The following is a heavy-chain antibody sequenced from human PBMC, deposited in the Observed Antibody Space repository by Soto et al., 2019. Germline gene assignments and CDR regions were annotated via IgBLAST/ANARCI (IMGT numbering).Heavy chain of an antibody. V-gene: IGHV3-33*01. CDR3: ARGLEEYYYDSSGYYFGY. CDR1: GLTFSSYG. Sequence: PGGSLRLSCAASGLTFSSYGMHWVRQAQGKGLEWVAVIWYDGSNKYYADSVKGRFTISRDNSKNTLYLQMNSLRAEDTAVYYCARGLEEYYYDSSGYYFGYWGQGTLVTVSS. CDR2: IWYDGSNK. J-gene: IGHJ4*02. D-gene: IGHD3-22*01.